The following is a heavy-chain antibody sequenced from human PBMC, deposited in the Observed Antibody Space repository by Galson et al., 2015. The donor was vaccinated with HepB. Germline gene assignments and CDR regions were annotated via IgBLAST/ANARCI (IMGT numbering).Heavy chain of an antibody. V-gene: IGHV3-66*01. J-gene: IGHJ4*02. CDR2: SYSGGST. CDR3: ATGMAVALFDL. D-gene: IGHD6-19*01. CDR1: GFTVSSHY. Sequence: SLRLACAASGFTVSSHYMSWVRQAPGKGLEWVSVSYSGGSTYFADSVKGRFTFSRDSSKNTLYLQMNSLRVEDTAVYYCATGMAVALFDLWGQGTLVTVSS.